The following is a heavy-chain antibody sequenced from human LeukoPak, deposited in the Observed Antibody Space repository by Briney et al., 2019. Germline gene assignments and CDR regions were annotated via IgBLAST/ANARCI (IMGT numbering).Heavy chain of an antibody. V-gene: IGHV4-59*01. CDR3: AKRGYDILTGYPNWFDP. Sequence: SETLSLTCSVSGVSISSYHWSWIRQPPGKGLEWIAYIYYSGSTNYNPSLRSRVTISVDTSKNQFSLNLRSVTAADTAVYYCAKRGYDILTGYPNWFDPWGQGTLVTVSS. J-gene: IGHJ5*02. D-gene: IGHD3-9*01. CDR2: IYYSGST. CDR1: GVSISSYH.